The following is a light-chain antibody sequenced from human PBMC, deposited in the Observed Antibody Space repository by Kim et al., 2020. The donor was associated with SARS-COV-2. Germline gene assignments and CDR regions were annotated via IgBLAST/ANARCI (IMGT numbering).Light chain of an antibody. CDR3: QQYGSSPYT. CDR1: QSVTSSY. Sequence: LSPGERATLSCRASQSVTSSYLAWYQQKPGQTPRLLIYGVSRRATGIPDRFSGSGSGTDFTLTISRLEPEDFAVYYCQQYGSSPYTFGQGTKLEI. J-gene: IGKJ2*01. CDR2: GVS. V-gene: IGKV3-20*01.